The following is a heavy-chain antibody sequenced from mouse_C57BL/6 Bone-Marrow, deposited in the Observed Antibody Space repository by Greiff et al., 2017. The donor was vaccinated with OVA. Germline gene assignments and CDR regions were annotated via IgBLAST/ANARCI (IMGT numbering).Heavy chain of an antibody. J-gene: IGHJ2*01. CDR1: GYAFRSSW. V-gene: IGHV1-82*01. CDR2: ISPGDGDT. CDR3: ERVSLPLDY. D-gene: IGHD5-5*01. Sequence: QVQLQRSGPELVKPGASVTISCKASGYAFRSSWMNWVKQRPGQGLEWIGRISPGDGDTHYNRKFQGKATLTAYKSSSTAYMQLSSLTAEDSAVYFCERVSLPLDYWGQGTTLTVSS.